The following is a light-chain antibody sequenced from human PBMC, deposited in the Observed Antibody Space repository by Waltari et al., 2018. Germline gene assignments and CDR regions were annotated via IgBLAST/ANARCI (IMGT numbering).Light chain of an antibody. J-gene: IGLJ3*02. CDR2: DVS. CDR1: SSYVGSYNS. Sequence: QSALTHPASVSGSPGPSITLPCPGTSSYVGSYNSFPWYQDHPGQGPKVIIYDVSDRPSGVSARFSGSKSGNTASLTISGLQAEDEADYYCSSQSSDNVVLFGGGTKVTVL. V-gene: IGLV2-14*03. CDR3: SSQSSDNVVL.